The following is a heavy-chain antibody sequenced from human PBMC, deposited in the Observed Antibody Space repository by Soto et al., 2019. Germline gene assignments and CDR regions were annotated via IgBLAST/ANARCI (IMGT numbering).Heavy chain of an antibody. Sequence: GGSLRLSCAASGFTFSSYSMNWVRQAPGKGLEWVSSISSSSSYMYYADSVKGRFTISRDNAKNSLYLQMNSLRAEDTAVYFCTTDRGESALPLFASWGQGTLVTVSS. CDR2: ISSSSSYM. J-gene: IGHJ5*02. CDR1: GFTFSSYS. D-gene: IGHD3-10*01. V-gene: IGHV3-21*01. CDR3: TTDRGESALPLFAS.